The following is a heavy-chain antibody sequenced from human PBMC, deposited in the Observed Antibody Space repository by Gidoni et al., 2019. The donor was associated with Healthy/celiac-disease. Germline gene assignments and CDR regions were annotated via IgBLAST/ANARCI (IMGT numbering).Heavy chain of an antibody. J-gene: IGHJ4*02. CDR1: GFTFSSYA. V-gene: IGHV3-23*01. D-gene: IGHD6-19*01. CDR2: ISGSGGST. Sequence: EVQLLESGGGLVQPGGSLRLSCAASGFTFSSYAMSWVRQAPGKGLGWVSAISGSGGSTYYADSVKGRFTISRDNSKNTLYLQMNSLRAEDTAVYYCADELLFDSGWYGWGQGTLVTVSS. CDR3: ADELLFDSGWYG.